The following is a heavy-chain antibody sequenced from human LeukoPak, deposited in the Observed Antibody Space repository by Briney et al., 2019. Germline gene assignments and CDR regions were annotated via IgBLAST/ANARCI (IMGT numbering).Heavy chain of an antibody. J-gene: IGHJ3*02. V-gene: IGHV3-48*04. CDR3: ARAGYCTGGVCYSAHPNDAFDI. CDR2: ISSSGSTI. Sequence: GGSLRLSCAASGFTFSSYGMHWVRQAPGKGLEWVSYISSSGSTIYYADSVKGRFTISRDNAKNSLYLQMNSLRAEDTAVYYCARAGYCTGGVCYSAHPNDAFDIWGQGTMVTVSS. D-gene: IGHD2-8*02. CDR1: GFTFSSYG.